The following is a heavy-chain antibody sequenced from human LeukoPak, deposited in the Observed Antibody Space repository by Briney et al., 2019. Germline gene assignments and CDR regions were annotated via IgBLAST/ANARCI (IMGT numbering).Heavy chain of an antibody. J-gene: IGHJ4*02. Sequence: SETLSLTCTVSGGSISSSSYYWGWIRQPPGKGLEWIGSIYYSGSTYYNPSLKSRVTISVDTSKNQFSLKLSSVTAADTAVYYCARDALRAAAGTDYWGQGTLVTVSS. CDR1: GGSISSSSYY. V-gene: IGHV4-39*02. CDR3: ARDALRAAAGTDY. CDR2: IYYSGST. D-gene: IGHD6-13*01.